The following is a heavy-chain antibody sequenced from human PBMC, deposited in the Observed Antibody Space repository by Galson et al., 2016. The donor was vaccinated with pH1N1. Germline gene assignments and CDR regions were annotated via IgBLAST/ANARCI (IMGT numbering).Heavy chain of an antibody. J-gene: IGHJ4*02. D-gene: IGHD2-15*01. CDR1: GDTFRDFY. Sequence: QSGAEVKKTASSVKVSCKASGDTFRDFYLHWVRQAPGQGLEWMGWINIKSGATKYAQKFQVRVTLNTDTSLNTVYMELSRLTSDDTAVYYCATAGVVVSATGEYWGQGTLVTVSS. V-gene: IGHV1-2*02. CDR3: ATAGVVVSATGEY. CDR2: INIKSGAT.